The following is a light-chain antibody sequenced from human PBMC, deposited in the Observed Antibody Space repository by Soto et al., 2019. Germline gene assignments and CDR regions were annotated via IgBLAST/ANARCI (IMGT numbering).Light chain of an antibody. CDR2: GAS. CDR3: QQRSNWPPVYT. CDR1: QSVSSN. J-gene: IGKJ2*01. Sequence: EIVMTQSPATLSVSPGERATLSCRASQSVSSNLAWYQQKPGQAPRLLIYGASTRATGIPARFSGSGSGTEFTLTISSLEPEDFAVYYCQQRSNWPPVYTFGQGTKLEIK. V-gene: IGKV3-15*01.